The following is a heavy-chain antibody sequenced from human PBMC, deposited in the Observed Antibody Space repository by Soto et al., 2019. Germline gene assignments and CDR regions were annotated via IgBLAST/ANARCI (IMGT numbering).Heavy chain of an antibody. V-gene: IGHV3-21*06. Sequence: PGGSPILSCAASGFTFTRYSMNWVRQAPGKGLEWVSSLSTTTNYIYYGDSMKGRFTISRANAKNSMYLEMNRLRAEDTAVYYCARESEDLTSNFDYWRQGTLVTVSS. CDR1: GFTFTRYS. J-gene: IGHJ4*02. CDR3: ARESEDLTSNFDY. CDR2: LSTTTNYI.